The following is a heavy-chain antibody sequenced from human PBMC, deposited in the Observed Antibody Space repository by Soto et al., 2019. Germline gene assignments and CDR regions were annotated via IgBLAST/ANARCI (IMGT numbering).Heavy chain of an antibody. D-gene: IGHD3-3*01. CDR3: ARGHLWLED. J-gene: IGHJ4*02. CDR1: GVSTSGFY. V-gene: IGHV4-59*01. Sequence: QVRLQGSGPGLVRPSETLSLTCAVSGVSTSGFYWSWIRQPPGKGLEYVGYIYDSGSTYYNPSLESRVTVSLDSSKNQFSLKLTSVTAADTAIYYCARGHLWLEDWGQGTLVTVSS. CDR2: IYDSGST.